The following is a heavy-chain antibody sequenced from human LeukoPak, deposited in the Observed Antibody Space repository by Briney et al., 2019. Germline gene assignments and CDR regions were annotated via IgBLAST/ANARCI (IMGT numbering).Heavy chain of an antibody. CDR1: GFTFGCYA. D-gene: IGHD2-15*01. J-gene: IGHJ5*02. Sequence: GGSLRLSCAASGFTFGCYAMSWVRQAPGKGLEWVSAISGSGGSTYYADSVKGRFTISRDNSKNTLYLQMNSLRAEDTAVYYCAKESCSGGSCYDNWFDPWGQGTLVTVSS. CDR2: ISGSGGST. V-gene: IGHV3-23*01. CDR3: AKESCSGGSCYDNWFDP.